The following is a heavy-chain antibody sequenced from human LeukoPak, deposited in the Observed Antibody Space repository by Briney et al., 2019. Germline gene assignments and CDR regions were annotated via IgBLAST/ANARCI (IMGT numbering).Heavy chain of an antibody. CDR3: GRLFLSDRPGGRFDP. D-gene: IGHD6-6*01. Sequence: PSETLSLTCTVSCGSMRSYYRSCIRQPPGKGLEWIGYIYYSGSTNYNPSLKSRVTISVDTSKNQFSLRLTSVTAADTAMYYCGRLFLSDRPGGRFDPWGQGMLVTVSS. J-gene: IGHJ5*02. CDR2: IYYSGST. CDR1: CGSMRSYY. V-gene: IGHV4-59*08.